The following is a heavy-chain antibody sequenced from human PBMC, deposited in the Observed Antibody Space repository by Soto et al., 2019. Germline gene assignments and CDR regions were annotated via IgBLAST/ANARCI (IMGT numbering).Heavy chain of an antibody. CDR1: GGSFSGYY. CDR3: ARSSVRGWSY. J-gene: IGHJ4*02. Sequence: PSETLSLTCAVYGGSFSGYYWTWIRQPPGKGLEWIGEITHSGSTNYNPSLKSRVTISVDTSKNQFSLHLNSVTAADTAVYYCARSSVRGWSYWGQGTLVTVSS. V-gene: IGHV4-34*01. CDR2: ITHSGST. D-gene: IGHD3-10*02.